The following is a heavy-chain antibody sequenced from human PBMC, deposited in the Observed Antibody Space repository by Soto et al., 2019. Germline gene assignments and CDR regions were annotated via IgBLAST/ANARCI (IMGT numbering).Heavy chain of an antibody. CDR1: GFTFSSYA. V-gene: IGHV3-23*01. J-gene: IGHJ4*02. CDR3: AKDTRWLQLLLDY. Sequence: EMQLLGSGGNLVQPGGSLRLSWAASGFTFSSYAMSWVRQAPGKGLGWVSTIRGRGAGTYYADSVKGRFTFSRDNSKSTLYLQMNNLRAEDTAVYFCAKDTRWLQLLLDYWGQGTLVTVSS. CDR2: IRGRGAGT. D-gene: IGHD5-12*01.